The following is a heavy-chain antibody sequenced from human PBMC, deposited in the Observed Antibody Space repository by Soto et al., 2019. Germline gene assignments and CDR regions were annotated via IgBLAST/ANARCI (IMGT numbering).Heavy chain of an antibody. CDR1: GYTFTDYY. D-gene: IGHD2-15*01. V-gene: IGHV1-2*02. CDR2: INPNSGGT. CDR3: ARGDVRVVASFDP. J-gene: IGHJ5*02. Sequence: ASVKVSCKASGYTFTDYYLHWVRQAPGQGLEWMGWINPNSGGTNYAQKFQGRVTMTRDTSISTAYMELSRLISDDTAVYYGARGDVRVVASFDPWGQGALVTVSS.